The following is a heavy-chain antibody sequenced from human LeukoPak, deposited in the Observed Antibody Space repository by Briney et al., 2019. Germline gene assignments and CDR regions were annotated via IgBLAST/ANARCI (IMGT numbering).Heavy chain of an antibody. J-gene: IGHJ5*02. V-gene: IGHV1-2*02. CDR3: AREGDYYGSGRDWFDP. CDR1: GYTFTSYD. Sequence: ASVKVSCKASGYTFTSYDINWVRQAPGQGLEWMGWINPNSGGTNYAQKFQGRVTMTRDTSISTAYMELSRLRSDYTAVYYCAREGDYYGSGRDWFDPWGQGTLVTVSS. D-gene: IGHD3-10*01. CDR2: INPNSGGT.